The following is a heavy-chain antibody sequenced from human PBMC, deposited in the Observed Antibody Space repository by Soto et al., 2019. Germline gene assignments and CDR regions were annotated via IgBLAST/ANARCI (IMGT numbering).Heavy chain of an antibody. D-gene: IGHD3-22*01. J-gene: IGHJ4*02. CDR3: ARLMSYDSSGYYCY. V-gene: IGHV1-3*01. CDR1: GYTFTSYA. CDR2: INAGNGNT. Sequence: ASVKVSCKASGYTFTSYAMHWVRQAPGQRLEWMGWINAGNGNTKYSQKFQGRVTITRDTSASTAYMELSSLRAEDTAVYYCARLMSYDSSGYYCYWGQGTLVTVSS.